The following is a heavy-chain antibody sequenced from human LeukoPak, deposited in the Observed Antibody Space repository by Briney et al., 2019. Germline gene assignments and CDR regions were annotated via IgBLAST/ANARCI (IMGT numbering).Heavy chain of an antibody. CDR3: ARLTDYPDYVFDY. D-gene: IGHD4-17*01. V-gene: IGHV4-39*01. CDR2: IYYSGST. Sequence: PSETLSLTCSVSGDSISGSTYYWAWIRQPPGKGLECIGSIYYSGSTNYNPSLKSRVTISVDTSKNQFSLKLSSVTAADTAVYYCARLTDYPDYVFDYWGQGTLVTVSS. J-gene: IGHJ4*02. CDR1: GDSISGSTYY.